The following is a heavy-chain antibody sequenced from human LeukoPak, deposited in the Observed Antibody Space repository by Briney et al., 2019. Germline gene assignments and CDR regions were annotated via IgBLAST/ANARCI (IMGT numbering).Heavy chain of an antibody. J-gene: IGHJ4*02. D-gene: IGHD6-13*01. CDR3: ARWWAAAGNFDY. Sequence: PSETLSLTCTVSGGSISSYYWSWIRQPPGKGLEWIGYIYYSGSTNYNPSLKSRVTISVDTSKNQFPLKLSSVTAADTAVYYCARWWAAAGNFDYWGQGTLVTVSS. CDR1: GGSISSYY. V-gene: IGHV4-59*01. CDR2: IYYSGST.